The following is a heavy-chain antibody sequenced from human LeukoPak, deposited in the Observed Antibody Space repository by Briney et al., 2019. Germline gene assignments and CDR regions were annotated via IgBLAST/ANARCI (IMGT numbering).Heavy chain of an antibody. CDR3: ARAAAYSGSYSVYFDY. J-gene: IGHJ4*02. V-gene: IGHV3-7*01. CDR2: IKQDGSEK. D-gene: IGHD1-26*01. Sequence: GGSLRPSCAASGFTFSSYWMSWVRQAPGKGLEWVANIKQDGSEKYYVDSVKGRFTISRDNAKNSLYLQMNSLRAEDTAVYYCARAAAYSGSYSVYFDYWGQGTLVTVSS. CDR1: GFTFSSYW.